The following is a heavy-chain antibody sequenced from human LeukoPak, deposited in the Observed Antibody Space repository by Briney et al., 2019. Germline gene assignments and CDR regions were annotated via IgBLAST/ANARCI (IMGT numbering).Heavy chain of an antibody. V-gene: IGHV3-21*01. CDR1: GSTFSRHS. J-gene: IGHJ4*02. CDR2: ISSGSSYI. D-gene: IGHD3-22*01. CDR3: ARGYYPDY. Sequence: GGSLRLSCAASGSTFSRHSMNWVRQAPGKGLEWVSYISSGSSYIYYADSVKGRFTISRDNAKNSLYLQMNSLRDEDTAVYYCARGYYPDYWGQGTLVTVSS.